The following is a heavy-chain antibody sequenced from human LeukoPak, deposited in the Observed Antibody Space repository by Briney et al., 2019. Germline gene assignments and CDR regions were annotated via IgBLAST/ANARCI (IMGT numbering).Heavy chain of an antibody. D-gene: IGHD6-6*01. CDR2: ISSSGSTI. Sequence: GGSLRLSCAASGFTFSSYSMNWVRQAPGKGLEWVSYISSSGSTIYYADSVKGRFTISRDNAKNSLYLQMNSLRAEDTAVYYCAIDWYSSSSWGQGTLVTVSS. J-gene: IGHJ5*02. CDR3: AIDWYSSSS. CDR1: GFTFSSYS. V-gene: IGHV3-48*04.